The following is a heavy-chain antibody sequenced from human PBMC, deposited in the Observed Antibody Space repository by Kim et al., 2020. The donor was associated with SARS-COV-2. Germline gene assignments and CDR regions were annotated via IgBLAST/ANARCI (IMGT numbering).Heavy chain of an antibody. D-gene: IGHD6-19*01. Sequence: PPLKSRVSISVDTYKNQFSLKLSSVTAADTAVYYCARDRSSGWYVGYFDYWGQGTLVTVSS. J-gene: IGHJ4*02. V-gene: IGHV4-61*02. CDR3: ARDRSSGWYVGYFDY.